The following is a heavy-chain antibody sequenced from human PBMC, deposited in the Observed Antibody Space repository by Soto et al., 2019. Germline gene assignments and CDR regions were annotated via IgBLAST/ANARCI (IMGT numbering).Heavy chain of an antibody. J-gene: IGHJ4*02. V-gene: IGHV3-23*01. CDR1: GFTFSSYA. CDR2: ISGSGGST. Sequence: GGSLRLSCAASGFTFSSYAMSWVRQAPGKGLEWVSAISGSGGSTYYADSVKGRFTISRDNSKNTLYLQMNSLRAEDTAVYYCAKGSEGSSALRGYFDYWGQGTLVTVS. D-gene: IGHD3-22*01. CDR3: AKGSEGSSALRGYFDY.